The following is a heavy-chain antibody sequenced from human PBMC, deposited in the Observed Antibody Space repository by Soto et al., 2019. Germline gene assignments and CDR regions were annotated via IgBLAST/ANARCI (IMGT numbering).Heavy chain of an antibody. J-gene: IGHJ4*02. V-gene: IGHV3-74*01. CDR1: GFTFSSYW. CDR2: INSDGSST. CDR3: AIRASYYDSSGYFDY. Sequence: EVQLVESGGGLVQPGGSLRLSCAASGFTFSSYWMHWVRQAPGKGLVWVSRINSDGSSTSYADSVKGRFTLSRDNAKNTLYLQMNSLRAEDTAVYYCAIRASYYDSSGYFDYWCQGTLVTVSS. D-gene: IGHD3-22*01.